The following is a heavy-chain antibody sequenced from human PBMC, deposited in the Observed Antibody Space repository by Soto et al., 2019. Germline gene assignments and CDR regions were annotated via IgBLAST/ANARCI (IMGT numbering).Heavy chain of an antibody. CDR1: GGSISNSNYY. CDR3: ASQLDLASWFDP. V-gene: IGHV4-39*01. CDR2: VYYSGST. D-gene: IGHD6-6*01. J-gene: IGHJ5*02. Sequence: ETLSLTCTVSGGSISNSNYYWVWIRQPPGKGLEWIGSVYYSGSTYYSPSLRSRVTMAVDRSKNQFSLKLTSVTAAATAVYYCASQLDLASWFDPWGQGTLVTVSS.